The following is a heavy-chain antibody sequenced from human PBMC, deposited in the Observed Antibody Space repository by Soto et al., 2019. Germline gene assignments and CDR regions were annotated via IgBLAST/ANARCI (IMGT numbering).Heavy chain of an antibody. Sequence: EVQVLESGGNLVQPGGSLSLSCAASEFTVSNTAMSWVRQAPGRGLEWVSTISGIGDNTYYAGSVKGRFTISRDNSRNMLYLQMSSLRVEDTAIYYCAKSSPYRRGYNGYDRLDYLGQGTLVTVSS. CDR1: EFTVSNTA. D-gene: IGHD5-12*01. CDR2: ISGIGDNT. J-gene: IGHJ4*02. V-gene: IGHV3-23*01. CDR3: AKSSPYRRGYNGYDRLDY.